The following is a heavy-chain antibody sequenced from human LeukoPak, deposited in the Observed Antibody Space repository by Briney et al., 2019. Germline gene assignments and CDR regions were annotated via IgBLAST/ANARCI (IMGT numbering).Heavy chain of an antibody. Sequence: SVKVSCKASGGTFSSYAISWVRQAPRQGLEWMGGIIPIFGTANYAQKFQGRVTITTDESTSTAYMELSSLRSEDTAVYYCAREPTMTTVTTGPSSEYFQHWGQGTLVTVSS. CDR1: GGTFSSYA. D-gene: IGHD4-11*01. CDR3: AREPTMTTVTTGPSSEYFQH. J-gene: IGHJ1*01. V-gene: IGHV1-69*05. CDR2: IIPIFGTA.